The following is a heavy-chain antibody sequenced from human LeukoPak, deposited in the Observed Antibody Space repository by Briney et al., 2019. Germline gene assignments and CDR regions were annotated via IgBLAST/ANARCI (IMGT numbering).Heavy chain of an antibody. CDR3: ARPSYDTSGYWPDYFDH. CDR1: GGSISSYY. D-gene: IGHD3-22*01. V-gene: IGHV4-59*08. CDR2: IYYSGST. J-gene: IGHJ4*02. Sequence: PSETLSLTCTVSGGSISSYYWSWIRQPPGKGLEWIGYIYYSGSTKYSPSLKSRVTISVDTSKNHFSLNLRSVTAADTAVYYCARPSYDTSGYWPDYFDHWGQGTLVTVSS.